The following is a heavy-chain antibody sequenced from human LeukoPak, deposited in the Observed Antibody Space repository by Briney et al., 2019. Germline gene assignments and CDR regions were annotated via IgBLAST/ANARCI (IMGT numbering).Heavy chain of an antibody. V-gene: IGHV3-21*01. CDR3: ARCTTGKTFGSLREIKKSREIDY. J-gene: IGHJ4*02. CDR2: ISSSSSYI. D-gene: IGHD1-1*01. CDR1: GFTFSSYS. Sequence: GGSLRLSCAASGFTFSSYSMNWVRQAPGKGLEWVSSISSSSSYIHYPDSVRGRFTISRDNAKNSLFLHVNSLRGEDTAVYYCARCTTGKTFGSLREIKKSREIDYWGQGTLVTVSS.